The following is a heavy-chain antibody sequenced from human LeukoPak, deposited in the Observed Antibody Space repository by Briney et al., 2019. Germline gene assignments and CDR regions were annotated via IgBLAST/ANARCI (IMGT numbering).Heavy chain of an antibody. J-gene: IGHJ4*02. D-gene: IGHD6-19*01. CDR2: IKGDGSYT. CDR1: GFTFSNYW. Sequence: GGSLRLSCAASGFTFSNYWMHWVRQAPVKGLVWVSRIKGDGSYTNYADSVKGRFTISRDNAKNTLYLQMDSLRAEDTAVYYCASPNSMAGTHYFHYWGQGTLVTVSS. V-gene: IGHV3-74*01. CDR3: ASPNSMAGTHYFHY.